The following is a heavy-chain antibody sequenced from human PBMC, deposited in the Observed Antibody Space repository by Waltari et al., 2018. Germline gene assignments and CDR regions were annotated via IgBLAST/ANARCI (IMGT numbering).Heavy chain of an antibody. CDR3: ARDPDTVTTLGGFDY. CDR2: IWDDASNE. V-gene: IGHV3-33*01. J-gene: IGHJ4*02. CDR1: GFTFSSYG. Sequence: QVQLVESGGGVVQPGRSLILSCAASGFTFSSYGLHWVRQSPGKGLEWLAVIWDDASNEYYADSVKGRFTISRDNSKNTVYLQVNSLRAEDTAVYYCARDPDTVTTLGGFDYWGQGTLVTVSS. D-gene: IGHD4-17*01.